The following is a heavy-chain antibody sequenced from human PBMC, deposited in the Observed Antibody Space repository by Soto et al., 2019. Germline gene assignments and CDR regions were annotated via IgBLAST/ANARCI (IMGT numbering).Heavy chain of an antibody. CDR2: TYYRSKWYN. CDR1: GDSVSSNSAA. Sequence: KQSQTLSLTCAISGDSVSSNSAAWNWIRQSPSRGLEWLGRTYYRSKWYNDYAVSVKSRITINPDTSKNQFSLQLNSVTPEDTAVYYCARGNSSGWFPLDYWFDPWGQGTLVTVSS. J-gene: IGHJ5*02. CDR3: ARGNSSGWFPLDYWFDP. V-gene: IGHV6-1*01. D-gene: IGHD6-19*01.